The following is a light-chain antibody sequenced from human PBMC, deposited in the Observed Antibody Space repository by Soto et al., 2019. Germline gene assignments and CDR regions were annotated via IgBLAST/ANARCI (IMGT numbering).Light chain of an antibody. Sequence: QSALTQPPSASGSPGQSVTISCTGTGSDVGGYNYVSWYQQHPGKAPKLVIFDVSRRPSGVPDRFSVSKSGNTASLTVSGLQAEDEADYYCGSFAASNNLLFGRGTKLTVL. V-gene: IGLV2-8*01. CDR3: GSFAASNNLL. CDR2: DVS. CDR1: GSDVGGYNY. J-gene: IGLJ2*01.